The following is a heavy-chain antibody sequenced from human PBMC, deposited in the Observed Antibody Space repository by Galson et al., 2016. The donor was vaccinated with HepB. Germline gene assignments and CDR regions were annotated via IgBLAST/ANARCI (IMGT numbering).Heavy chain of an antibody. Sequence: PALVKPTQTLTLTCDFSGFSLTTDGVGVGWIRQPPGKALEWLALIYWDDYKRYIPSLESRLTITKDTSKNQVVLRMLNMDPVDTATYYCSHTNHDFGDLFQHWGRGTLVTVSS. J-gene: IGHJ1*01. CDR3: SHTNHDFGDLFQH. V-gene: IGHV2-5*02. CDR1: GFSLTTDGVG. D-gene: IGHD4-17*01. CDR2: IYWDDYK.